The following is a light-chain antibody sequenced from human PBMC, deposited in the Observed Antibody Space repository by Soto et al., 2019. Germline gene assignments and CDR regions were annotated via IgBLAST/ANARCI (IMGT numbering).Light chain of an antibody. CDR3: QQLNGYQLA. V-gene: IGKV1-9*01. CDR1: QGMSTY. CDR2: SAS. Sequence: DIQLTQSPSFLSASVGDTVTITCRASQGMSTYLAWYQQKPGKVPKLLIRSASTLQSGVPPRFSGGGSGTDFTLTISTLQPEDCGIYYSQQLNGYQLAFGGGTNVEIK. J-gene: IGKJ4*01.